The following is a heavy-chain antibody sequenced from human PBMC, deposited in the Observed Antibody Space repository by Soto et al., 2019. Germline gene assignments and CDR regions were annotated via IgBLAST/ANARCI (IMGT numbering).Heavy chain of an antibody. CDR1: GDSISSPNW. CDR3: EREGFDHRPDY. V-gene: IGHV4-4*02. J-gene: IGHJ4*02. CDR2: MFASGSS. Sequence: SETLSLTCAVSGDSISSPNWWSWYRQPPGKGLELIGEMFASGSSNYNPSLNGRVTISLDTSKNHFSLKLTSLAAADTAIYYGEREGFDHRPDYWGQGIPVPVSS.